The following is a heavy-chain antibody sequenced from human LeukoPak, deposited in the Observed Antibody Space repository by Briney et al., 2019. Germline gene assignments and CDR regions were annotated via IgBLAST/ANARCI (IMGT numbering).Heavy chain of an antibody. CDR2: IYQGRTT. CDR1: GDSITSTSHH. Sequence: SETLSLTCTVSGDSITSTSHHWGWIRQSPGKGLEWIGSIYQGRTTYYNPSLKSRVTISVDTSKNQFSLKLSSVTAADTAVYYCARVYYDSSGYFDYWGQGTLVTVSS. CDR3: ARVYYDSSGYFDY. J-gene: IGHJ4*02. D-gene: IGHD3-22*01. V-gene: IGHV4-39*07.